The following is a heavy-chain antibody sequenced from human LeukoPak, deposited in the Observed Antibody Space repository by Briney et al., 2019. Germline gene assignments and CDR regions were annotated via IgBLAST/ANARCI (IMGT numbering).Heavy chain of an antibody. V-gene: IGHV1-18*01. D-gene: IGHD4-17*01. CDR1: GYTFTSYG. J-gene: IGHJ6*02. CDR3: ARDLGYGDYYGMDV. CDR2: ISAYNGNT. Sequence: ASVKASCKASGYTFTSYGISWVRQAPGQGLEWMGWISAYNGNTNYAQKLQGRVTMTTDTSTSTTYMELRSLRSDDTAVYYCARDLGYGDYYGMDVWGQGTTVTVSS.